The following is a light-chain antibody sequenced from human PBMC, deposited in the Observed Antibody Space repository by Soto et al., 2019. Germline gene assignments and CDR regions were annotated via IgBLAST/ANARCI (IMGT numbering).Light chain of an antibody. V-gene: IGKV1-5*03. CDR2: KAS. CDR1: QSISSW. CDR3: QQYNSYS. J-gene: IGKJ1*01. Sequence: DIPMIQSPATLSASVGDRVTITCRASQSISSWLAWYQQKPGKAPKLLIYKASSLESGVPSRFSGSGSGTEFTLTISSLQPDDFATYYCQQYNSYSFGQGTKVDVK.